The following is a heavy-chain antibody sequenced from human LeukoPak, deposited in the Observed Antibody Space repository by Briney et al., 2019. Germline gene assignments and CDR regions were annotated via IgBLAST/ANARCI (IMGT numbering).Heavy chain of an antibody. CDR3: ARESIRSGSLKWFDP. J-gene: IGHJ5*02. Sequence: GGSLRLSCAASGFTFDDYGMSWVRQAPGKGLEWVSAIDGSGHTTYYADSVRGRFIISRDNSKKMLYLQMNSLRAEDTATYYCARESIRSGSLKWFDPWGQGTLVTVSS. D-gene: IGHD3-3*01. V-gene: IGHV3-23*01. CDR1: GFTFDDYG. CDR2: IDGSGHTT.